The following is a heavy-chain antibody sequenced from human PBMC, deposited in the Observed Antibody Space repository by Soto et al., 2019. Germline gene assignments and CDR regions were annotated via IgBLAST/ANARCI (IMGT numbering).Heavy chain of an antibody. CDR3: ARGATEPLDYYYGMDV. Sequence: QVQLVESGGGVVQPGRSLRLSCAASGFTFSSYAMHWVRQAPGKGLEWVAVISYDGSNKYYADSVKGRFTISRDNSKNTLYLQMNSLRAEDTAVYYCARGATEPLDYYYGMDVWGQGTTVTVSS. CDR2: ISYDGSNK. V-gene: IGHV3-30-3*01. J-gene: IGHJ6*02. CDR1: GFTFSSYA.